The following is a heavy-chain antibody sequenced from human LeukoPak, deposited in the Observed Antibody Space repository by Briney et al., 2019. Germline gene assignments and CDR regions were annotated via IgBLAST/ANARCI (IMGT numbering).Heavy chain of an antibody. V-gene: IGHV3-15*01. CDR2: IKSKTDGGTT. Sequence: GGSLRLSCAASGFTFSNAWMSWVRQAPGKGLEWVGRIKSKTDGGTTDYAAPVKGRFTISRDDSKNTLYLQMNSLKTEDTAVYYCTTDTYYYDSSGYYTGYYFDYWGQGTLVTVSS. CDR1: GFTFSNAW. D-gene: IGHD3-22*01. CDR3: TTDTYYYDSSGYYTGYYFDY. J-gene: IGHJ4*02.